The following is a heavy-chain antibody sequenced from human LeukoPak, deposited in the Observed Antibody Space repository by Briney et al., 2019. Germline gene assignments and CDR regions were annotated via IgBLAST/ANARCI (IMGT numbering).Heavy chain of an antibody. V-gene: IGHV5-51*01. CDR2: IYPGDSDI. CDR3: ARQYSSSDYDY. CDR1: GYSFIKYW. J-gene: IGHJ4*02. D-gene: IGHD6-6*01. Sequence: PGESLKISCKGSGYSFIKYWIAWVRQMPGKGLEWMGIIYPGDSDIRYSPSYQGQVTISADKSISTAYLQWSSLKASDTAMYYCARQYSSSDYDYWGQGTLVTVSS.